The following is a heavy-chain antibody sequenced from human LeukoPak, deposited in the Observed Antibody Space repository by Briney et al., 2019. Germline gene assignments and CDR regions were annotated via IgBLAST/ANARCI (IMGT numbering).Heavy chain of an antibody. V-gene: IGHV3-53*01. Sequence: GGSLRLSCAAAGFSVSSAYMTWVRQAPGKGLEWVSVIHSGGSTYYADSVKGRFTISRDNSKNTLYLQMNRLRVEDTAVYYCARPETPYFHFDSWGQGTLVTVSS. J-gene: IGHJ4*02. CDR3: ARPETPYFHFDS. D-gene: IGHD1-14*01. CDR1: GFSVSSAY. CDR2: IHSGGST.